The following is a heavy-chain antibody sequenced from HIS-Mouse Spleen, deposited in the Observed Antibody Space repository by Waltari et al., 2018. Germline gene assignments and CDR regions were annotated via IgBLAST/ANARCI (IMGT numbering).Heavy chain of an antibody. CDR3: AREIPYSSSWYDWYFDL. D-gene: IGHD6-13*01. CDR2: FYSSGST. J-gene: IGHJ2*01. Sequence: QLQLQESGPGLVKPSETLSLTCTVSGGSISSSSYYWGWSRQPPGKGVEWIGGFYSSGSTSYNPSLQAPVTILVDTSKDQFSLKLSSVTAADTAVYYCAREIPYSSSWYDWYFDLWGRGTLVTVSS. CDR1: GGSISSSSYY. V-gene: IGHV4-39*07.